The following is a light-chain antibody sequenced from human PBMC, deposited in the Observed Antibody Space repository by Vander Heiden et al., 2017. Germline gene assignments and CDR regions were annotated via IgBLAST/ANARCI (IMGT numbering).Light chain of an antibody. CDR1: SSNIGSNA. J-gene: IGLJ2*01. CDR2: SDN. V-gene: IGLV1-44*01. CDR3: AAWDDSLDGHVI. Sequence: QSVLTQAPSASGTPGQRVTISCSGSSSNIGSNAVNCYQVVPGTAPKLLIYSDNRRPSGVPDRFSGSKSGTSAALAISGLQSEDEAHYYCAAWDDSLDGHVIFGGGTKLTVL.